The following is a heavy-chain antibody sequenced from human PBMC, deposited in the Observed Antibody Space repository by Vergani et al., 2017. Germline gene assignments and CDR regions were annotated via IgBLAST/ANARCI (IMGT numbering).Heavy chain of an antibody. CDR3: AKTLSSGWYVVDY. CDR1: GFTFSSYG. V-gene: IGHV3-30*18. D-gene: IGHD6-19*01. Sequence: QVQLVESGGGVVQPGRSLRLSCAASGFTFSSYGMHWVRQAPGKGLEWVAVISYDGSNKYYADSVKGRFTISRDNSKNTLYLQMNSLRAEDTAVYYCAKTLSSGWYVVDYWGQGTLVTVSS. CDR2: ISYDGSNK. J-gene: IGHJ4*02.